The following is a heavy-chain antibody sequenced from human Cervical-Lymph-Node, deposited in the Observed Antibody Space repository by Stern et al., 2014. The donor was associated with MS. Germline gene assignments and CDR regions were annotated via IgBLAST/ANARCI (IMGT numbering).Heavy chain of an antibody. CDR2: SDSEDGEA. CDR1: GHTITEFS. CDR3: ATSHGHRGHDY. D-gene: IGHD3-10*01. V-gene: IGHV1-24*01. Sequence: QVHLVESGAEVRKPGASVKVSCKVSGHTITEFSMHWVRQAPGKGLEWIGASDSEDGEAVYEENFQGRITLTDDTVIGTTYKRLSSLKSEDTAVYSCATSHGHRGHDYWGQGTLVTVSS. J-gene: IGHJ4*02.